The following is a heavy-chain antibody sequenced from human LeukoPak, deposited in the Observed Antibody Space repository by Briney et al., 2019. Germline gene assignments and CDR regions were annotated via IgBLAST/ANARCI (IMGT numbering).Heavy chain of an antibody. V-gene: IGHV4-31*03. CDR2: IYYSGST. CDR3: ARDDGAYAFDI. D-gene: IGHD4-17*01. Sequence: SETLSLTCTVSGGSISSGGYYWSWIRQHPGEGLEWIGYIYYSGSTYYNPSLKSRVTISVDTSKNQFSLKLSSVTAADTAVYYCARDDGAYAFDIWGQGTMVTVSS. CDR1: GGSISSGGYY. J-gene: IGHJ3*02.